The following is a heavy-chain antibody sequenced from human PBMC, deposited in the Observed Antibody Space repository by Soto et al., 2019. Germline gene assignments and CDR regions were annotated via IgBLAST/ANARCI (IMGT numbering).Heavy chain of an antibody. CDR1: GFTFSDYY. V-gene: IGHV3-11*04. J-gene: IGHJ4*02. D-gene: IGHD2-15*01. CDR2: ISSSGSTI. Sequence: PGGSLRLSCAASGFTFSDYYMSWIRQAPGKGLEWVSYISSSGSTIYYADSVKGRFTISRDNSKNTLYLQMNSLRAEDTAVYYCAKERHTCSGGSCDGSFDYWGQGTLVTVSS. CDR3: AKERHTCSGGSCDGSFDY.